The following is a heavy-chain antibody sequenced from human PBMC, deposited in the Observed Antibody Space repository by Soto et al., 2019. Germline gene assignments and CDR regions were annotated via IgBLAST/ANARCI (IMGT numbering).Heavy chain of an antibody. Sequence: QVQLVQSGAEVKKPGSSVKVSCKASGGTFSSYAISWVRQAPGQGLEWMGGIIPIFGTANYAQKFQGRVTITADESTSTAYMELSSLRSEDTAVYYCAREAYDSSGYYYYYGMDVWGQGTTVTVSS. CDR1: GGTFSSYA. J-gene: IGHJ6*02. V-gene: IGHV1-69*01. D-gene: IGHD3-22*01. CDR2: IIPIFGTA. CDR3: AREAYDSSGYYYYYGMDV.